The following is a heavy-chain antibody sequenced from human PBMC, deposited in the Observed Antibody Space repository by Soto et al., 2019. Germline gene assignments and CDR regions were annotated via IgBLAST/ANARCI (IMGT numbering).Heavy chain of an antibody. J-gene: IGHJ4*02. D-gene: IGHD3-10*01. Sequence: SETLSLTCAVYGGSFSGYYWSWIRQPPGKGLEWIGEINHSGSTNYNPSLKSRVTISVDTSKNQFSLKLSSVTAADTAVYYCARANRSGSGSYYNYWGQGTLVTVSS. CDR1: GGSFSGYY. V-gene: IGHV4-34*01. CDR3: ARANRSGSGSYYNY. CDR2: INHSGST.